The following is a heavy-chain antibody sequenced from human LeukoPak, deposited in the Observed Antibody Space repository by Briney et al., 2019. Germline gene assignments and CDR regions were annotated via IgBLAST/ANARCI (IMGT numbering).Heavy chain of an antibody. CDR1: GGSISSYY. J-gene: IGHJ6*02. CDR2: IYYSGST. CDR3: ARLRVDWDYYYGMDV. D-gene: IGHD2-21*01. Sequence: SETLSLTCTVSGGSISSYYWSWIRQPPGQGLEWIGYIYYSGSTNYNPSLKSRVTISVDTSKNQFSLKLSSVTAADTAVYYCARLRVDWDYYYGMDVWGQGTTVTVSS. V-gene: IGHV4-59*08.